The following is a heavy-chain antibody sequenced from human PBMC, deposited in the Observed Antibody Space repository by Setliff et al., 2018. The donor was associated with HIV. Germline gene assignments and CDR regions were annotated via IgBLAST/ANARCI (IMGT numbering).Heavy chain of an antibody. CDR3: ARLPDISSWPFDY. Sequence: PSETLSLTCTVSRDSIKNYYWNWIRQPPGKGLEWIGKIYYSGNTFYNSSLKSRVSISVDSSKNQFSLSLSSVTAADTAVYYCARLPDISSWPFDYWAQGTLVTVSS. J-gene: IGHJ4*02. CDR1: RDSIKNYY. V-gene: IGHV4-59*01. CDR2: IYYSGNT. D-gene: IGHD6-13*01.